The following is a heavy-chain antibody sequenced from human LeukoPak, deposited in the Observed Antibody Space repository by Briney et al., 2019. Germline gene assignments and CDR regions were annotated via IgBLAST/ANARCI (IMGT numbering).Heavy chain of an antibody. V-gene: IGHV3-30-3*01. CDR2: ISYDGSNK. J-gene: IGHJ4*02. Sequence: GGSLRLSCAVSGFTFSSYAPHWVRQAPGKGLEWVAVISYDGSNKYYADSVKGRFTISRDNSRNTLHLQMNSLRAEDTAVYYCARDPRWGYTNPHYFDYRGQGPLVTVSS. CDR3: ARDPRWGYTNPHYFDY. D-gene: IGHD5-18*01. CDR1: GFTFSSYA.